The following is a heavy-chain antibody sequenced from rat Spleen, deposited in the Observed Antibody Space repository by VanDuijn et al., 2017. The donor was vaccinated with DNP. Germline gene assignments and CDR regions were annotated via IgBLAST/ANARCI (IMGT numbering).Heavy chain of an antibody. D-gene: IGHD1-12*01. CDR3: ARHDYDRPNDFYGMDV. Sequence: EVRLVESGGGLVQPGNSLRLSCAASGFIFSDHNMAWVRQAPKKGLEWVATISFDGRSTFYRDSVRGRVTISRENAKSVLFLEMGSLRSEDTATYYCARHDYDRPNDFYGMDVWGQGTSVIVSS. V-gene: IGHV5-7*01. CDR2: ISFDGRST. CDR1: GFIFSDHN. J-gene: IGHJ4*01.